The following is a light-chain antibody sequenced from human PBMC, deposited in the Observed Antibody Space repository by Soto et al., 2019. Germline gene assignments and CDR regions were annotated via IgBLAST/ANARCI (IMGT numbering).Light chain of an antibody. CDR1: SSNIGINT. V-gene: IGLV1-44*01. Sequence: QSVLTQPPSASGTPGQRVTISCSGSSSNIGINTVNWYQQFPGTAPRLLIYRNNQRPSGVPDRFSGSKSGTSASLAISGLQSEDEADYYCAAWDDSLSGYVFGTGTKLTVL. CDR3: AAWDDSLSGYV. CDR2: RNN. J-gene: IGLJ1*01.